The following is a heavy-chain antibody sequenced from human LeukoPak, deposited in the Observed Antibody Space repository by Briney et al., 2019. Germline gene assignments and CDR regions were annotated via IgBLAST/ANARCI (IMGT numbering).Heavy chain of an antibody. D-gene: IGHD6-19*01. CDR2: IYPGDSDT. CDR3: ARQDGSAYYYFDY. J-gene: IGHJ4*02. CDR1: GYSFANYW. Sequence: GESLKISCKGSGYSFANYWIGWVRLMPGQGLEWMGIIYPGDSDTKYSPSFQGRVTISADKSINIAYLQWSSLKASDTAIYYCARQDGSAYYYFDYWGQGTLVTVSS. V-gene: IGHV5-51*01.